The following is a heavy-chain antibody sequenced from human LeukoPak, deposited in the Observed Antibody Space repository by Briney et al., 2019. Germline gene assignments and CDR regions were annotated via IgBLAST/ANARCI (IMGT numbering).Heavy chain of an antibody. J-gene: IGHJ4*02. D-gene: IGHD3-22*01. CDR3: ARVIGEGGYYDGTIRRWYYFDY. V-gene: IGHV4-39*07. CDR1: GGSISSSSYY. Sequence: SETLSLTCTVSGGSISSSSYYWGSIRQPPGKGLEWIGSIYYSGSPYYNPSLKSRVTISVDTSKNQFSLKLSSVTAADTAVYYCARVIGEGGYYDGTIRRWYYFDYWGQGTLVTVSS. CDR2: IYYSGSP.